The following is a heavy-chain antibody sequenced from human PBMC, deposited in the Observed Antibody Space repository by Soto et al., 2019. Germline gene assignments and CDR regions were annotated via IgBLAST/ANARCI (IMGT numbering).Heavy chain of an antibody. J-gene: IGHJ6*02. V-gene: IGHV4-30-4*01. Sequence: SETLSLTCTVSGGSISSGDYYWSWIRQPPGKGLEWIGYIYYSGSTYYNPSLKSRVTISVDTSKNQFSLKLSSVTAADTAVYYCARVGFGELLAHGMDVWGQGTTVTVSS. CDR1: GGSISSGDYY. D-gene: IGHD3-10*01. CDR3: ARVGFGELLAHGMDV. CDR2: IYYSGST.